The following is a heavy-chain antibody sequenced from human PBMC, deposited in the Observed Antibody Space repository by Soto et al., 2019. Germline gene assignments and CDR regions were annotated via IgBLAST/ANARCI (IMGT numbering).Heavy chain of an antibody. CDR2: IYYSGST. V-gene: IGHV4-59*01. D-gene: IGHD5-12*01. Sequence: PSETLSLTCTVSGGSISSYYWSWIRQPPGKGLEWIGYIYYSGSTNYNPSLKSRVTISVDTSKNQFSLKLSSVTAADTAVYYCARELDGGYDVWGQGTLVTVSS. CDR3: ARELDGGYDV. CDR1: GGSISSYY. J-gene: IGHJ4*02.